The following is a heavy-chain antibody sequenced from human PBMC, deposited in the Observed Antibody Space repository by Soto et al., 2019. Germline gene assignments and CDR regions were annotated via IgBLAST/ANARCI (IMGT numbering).Heavy chain of an antibody. D-gene: IGHD1-26*01. CDR3: ATPGVGATHSAFDI. J-gene: IGHJ3*02. CDR1: GGTFSSYA. V-gene: IGHV1-69*01. Sequence: QVQLVQSGAEVKKPGSSVKVSCKASGGTFSSYAISWVRQAPGQGLKWMGGIIPIFGTANYAQKFQGRVTITADESTSTAYMELSSLRSEDTAVYYCATPGVGATHSAFDIWGQGTMVTVSS. CDR2: IIPIFGTA.